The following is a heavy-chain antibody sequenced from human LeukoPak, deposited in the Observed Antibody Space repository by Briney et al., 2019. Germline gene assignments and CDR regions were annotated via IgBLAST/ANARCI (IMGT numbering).Heavy chain of an antibody. CDR3: ARPLMYYYGSETYFWFDP. V-gene: IGHV3-7*01. Sequence: QSGGSLRLSCAASGFTFTTYWMGWVRQAPGKGLEWVANIKQDGSEKYYVDSVKGRFTISRDNVKNSLYLQMNSLRAEDTAVYYCARPLMYYYGSETYFWFDPWGQGTPVTVSS. CDR2: IKQDGSEK. CDR1: GFTFTTYW. D-gene: IGHD3-10*01. J-gene: IGHJ5*02.